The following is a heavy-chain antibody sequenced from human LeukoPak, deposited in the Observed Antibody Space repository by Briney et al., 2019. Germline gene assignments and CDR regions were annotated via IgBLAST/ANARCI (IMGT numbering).Heavy chain of an antibody. V-gene: IGHV5-51*01. CDR3: ARLYYSASGYPDY. Sequence: HGESLKISCKGSGFSFTTYWIVWVRQMPGKGLEWMGIIYPDDSDTRYGPSFQGQVTISADKSISTAYLQWSSLKASDTAMYYCARLYYSASGYPDYWGQGTLVTVSS. J-gene: IGHJ4*02. CDR1: GFSFTTYW. CDR2: IYPDDSDT. D-gene: IGHD3-22*01.